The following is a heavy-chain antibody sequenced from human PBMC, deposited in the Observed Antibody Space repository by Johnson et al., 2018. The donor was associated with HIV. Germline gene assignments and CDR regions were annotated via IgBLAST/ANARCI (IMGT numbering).Heavy chain of an antibody. CDR3: ARDSSVLEVGHNVRGLLGLRWAM. CDR2: IYSGGST. Sequence: VQLVESGGGLVRPGGSLRLSCAASGFTVSSNYMSWVRQAPGKGLEWVSVIYSGGSTYYADSVKGRFTISRDNAKNSLYLQMNSLRAEDTAVYYCARDSSVLEVGHNVRGLLGLRWAMWG. CDR1: GFTVSSNY. J-gene: IGHJ1*01. V-gene: IGHV3-66*01. D-gene: IGHD3-10*02.